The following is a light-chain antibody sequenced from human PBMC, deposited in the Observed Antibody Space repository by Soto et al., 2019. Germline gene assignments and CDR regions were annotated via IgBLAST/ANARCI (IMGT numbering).Light chain of an antibody. CDR3: QVWDSSGDRVV. Sequence: SYELTQPPSVSVAPGKTASITCGGNNIGGKGVHWYQQKPGQAPVLVIYFDSVRPSGIPERFSGSNAGNTATLTVSRVEAGDEADYYCQVWDSSGDRVVFGGGTQLTVL. V-gene: IGLV3-21*04. CDR1: NIGGKG. CDR2: FDS. J-gene: IGLJ2*01.